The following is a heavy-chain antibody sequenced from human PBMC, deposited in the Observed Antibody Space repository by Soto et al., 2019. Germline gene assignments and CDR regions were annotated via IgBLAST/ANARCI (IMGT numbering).Heavy chain of an antibody. J-gene: IGHJ4*02. CDR2: ISDYNGNT. CDR1: GYTFTSYG. CDR3: ARSIAAAVDFDY. Sequence: QVQLVQSGAEVKKPGASVKVSCKAAGYTFTSYGINWVRQAPGQGLEGMGWISDYNGNTNYAQKLPGRVTMTTDTSTSTAYMELRSRRSDDTAVYYCARSIAAAVDFDYWGQATLVTVSS. V-gene: IGHV1-18*01. D-gene: IGHD6-13*01.